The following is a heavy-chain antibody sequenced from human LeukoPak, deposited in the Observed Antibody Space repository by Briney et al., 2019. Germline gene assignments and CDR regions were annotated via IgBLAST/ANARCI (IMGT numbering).Heavy chain of an antibody. D-gene: IGHD6-19*01. CDR1: GGSISSYY. V-gene: IGHV4-4*07. Sequence: PSETLSLTCTVSGGSISSYYWSWIRQPAGKGLEWIGRIYTSGSTNYNPPLRSRVTMSVDTSKNQFSLKLSSVTAADTAVYYCARGGYSSGGDAFDIWGQGTMVTVSS. CDR2: IYTSGST. J-gene: IGHJ3*02. CDR3: ARGGYSSGGDAFDI.